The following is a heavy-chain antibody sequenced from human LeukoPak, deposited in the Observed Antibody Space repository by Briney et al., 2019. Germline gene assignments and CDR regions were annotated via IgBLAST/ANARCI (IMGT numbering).Heavy chain of an antibody. CDR3: AKSELVVPDYYYYYYMDV. CDR2: ISGCGGST. J-gene: IGHJ6*03. Sequence: GVTLTLLCTACRLTFNRYGMRWARQAREKGLVGVSAISGCGGSTYYADSVKGRFTISRDNSKNTLYLQMNSLRAEDTAVYYCAKSELVVPDYYYYYYMDVWGKGTTVTISS. V-gene: IGHV3-23*01. CDR1: RLTFNRYG. D-gene: IGHD2-2*01.